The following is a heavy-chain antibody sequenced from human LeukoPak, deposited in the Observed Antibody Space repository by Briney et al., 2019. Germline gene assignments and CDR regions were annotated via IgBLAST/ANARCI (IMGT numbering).Heavy chain of an antibody. J-gene: IGHJ4*02. V-gene: IGHV3-7*01. D-gene: IGHD2/OR15-2a*01. Sequence: GGSLRLSCVASGFTFSNYWMSWVRQAPGKGLEWVANLKQDGSEIHYVDSVKGRFTISRDNAKNSLYLQMNSLRAEDTALYYCARRGIVIAAFDYWGQGTLVTVSS. CDR2: LKQDGSEI. CDR3: ARRGIVIAAFDY. CDR1: GFTFSNYW.